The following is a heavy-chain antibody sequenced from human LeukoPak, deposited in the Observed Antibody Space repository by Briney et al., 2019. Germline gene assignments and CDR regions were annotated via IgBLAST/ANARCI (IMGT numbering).Heavy chain of an antibody. D-gene: IGHD3-22*01. J-gene: IGHJ4*02. V-gene: IGHV4-61*02. Sequence: SETLSLTCTVSGGSISSGSYYWSWIRQPAGKGLEWIGRIYTSGSTNYNPSLKSRVTISVNTSKNQFSLRLSSVTAADTAVYYCARVPIYVSSEDYWGQGTLVTVSS. CDR2: IYTSGST. CDR1: GGSISSGSYY. CDR3: ARVPIYVSSEDY.